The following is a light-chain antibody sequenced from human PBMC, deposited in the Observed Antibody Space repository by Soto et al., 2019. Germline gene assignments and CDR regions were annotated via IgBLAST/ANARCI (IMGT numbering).Light chain of an antibody. CDR3: QQYASTRWT. V-gene: IGKV3-20*01. Sequence: DIVLTQTACTLSWSPGERATLSWGASQRFGSNYLAWHQQKTGQPPRLLIHGASSRASGIPDRFSGSEYGTDFTLTISRLQPEDFAVYYCQQYASTRWTFGQGTKVDIK. J-gene: IGKJ1*01. CDR2: GAS. CDR1: QRFGSNY.